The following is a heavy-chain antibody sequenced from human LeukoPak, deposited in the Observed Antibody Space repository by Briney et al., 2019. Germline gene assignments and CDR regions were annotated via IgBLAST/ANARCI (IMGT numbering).Heavy chain of an antibody. CDR1: GHTFTNYG. CDR3: ARDMGFVVVPAAILDS. J-gene: IGHJ4*02. CDR2: ISAYNGNT. V-gene: IGHV1-18*01. D-gene: IGHD2-2*02. Sequence: GASVKVSCKAAGHTFTNYGISWVRQAPGQGLEWMGWISAYNGNTNYAQKLQGRVTMTTDTSTSTAYMKPRSLRSDDTAVYYCARDMGFVVVPAAILDSWGQGTLVTVSS.